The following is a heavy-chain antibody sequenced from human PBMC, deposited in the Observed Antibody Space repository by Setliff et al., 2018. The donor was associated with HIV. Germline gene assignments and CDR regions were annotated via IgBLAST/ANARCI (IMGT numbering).Heavy chain of an antibody. CDR2: LYHSGST. J-gene: IGHJ4*02. CDR1: GYSISSGYY. CDR3: ARAPITIFGVIIIPVYVDY. V-gene: IGHV4-38-2*01. Sequence: PSETLSLTCAVSGYSISSGYYWGWIRQPPGKGLEWIGSLYHSGSTYYNPSLKSRVTISVDTSNNQFSLKLSSVTAADTAVYYCARAPITIFGVIIIPVYVDYWGQGTLVTVSS. D-gene: IGHD3-3*01.